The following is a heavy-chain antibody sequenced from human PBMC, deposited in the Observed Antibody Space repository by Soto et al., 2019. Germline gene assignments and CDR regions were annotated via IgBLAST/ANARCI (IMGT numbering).Heavy chain of an antibody. CDR1: GGSISSGDYS. D-gene: IGHD3-22*01. Sequence: QLQLQESGSGLVKPSQTLSLTCAVSGGSISSGDYSWNWIRQPPGKGLEWIGYIYYGGNTYYNPSLHSRVTMSVDRSRNQFSLKLNAVTAADTAVYFCARVRREYDTSAPVDYWGQGTLVTVSS. J-gene: IGHJ4*02. CDR2: IYYGGNT. CDR3: ARVRREYDTSAPVDY. V-gene: IGHV4-30-2*01.